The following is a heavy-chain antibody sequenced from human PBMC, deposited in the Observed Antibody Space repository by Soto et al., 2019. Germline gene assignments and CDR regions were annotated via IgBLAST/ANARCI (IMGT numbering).Heavy chain of an antibody. CDR3: AREITAYGMDV. J-gene: IGHJ6*02. V-gene: IGHV1-8*01. Sequence: QVQLVQSGAEVKKPGASVKVSCKASGYTFTSYDINWVRQATGQGLEWMGWMNANSGNTAYAQKFQDRVTMTRNTSISTAYMELSSLRSEATAVYYCAREITAYGMDVWGQGTTVTVSS. CDR2: MNANSGNT. D-gene: IGHD1-20*01. CDR1: GYTFTSYD.